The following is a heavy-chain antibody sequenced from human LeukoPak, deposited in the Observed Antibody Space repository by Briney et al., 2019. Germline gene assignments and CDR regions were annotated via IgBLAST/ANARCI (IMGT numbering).Heavy chain of an antibody. V-gene: IGHV1-69*04. D-gene: IGHD3-22*01. Sequence: SVKVSCKASGGTFRSYAISWVRQAPGQGLEWMGRIIPILGIANYAQKFQGRVTITADKSTSTAYMELSSLRSEDTAVYYCARDKGDYYYDSSGYYFYYWGQGTLVTVSS. CDR2: IIPILGIA. CDR3: ARDKGDYYYDSSGYYFYY. J-gene: IGHJ4*02. CDR1: GGTFRSYA.